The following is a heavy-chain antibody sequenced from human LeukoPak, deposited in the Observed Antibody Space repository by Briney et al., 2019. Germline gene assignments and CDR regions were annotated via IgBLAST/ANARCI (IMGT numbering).Heavy chain of an antibody. CDR3: AKESLPLSNWFDP. Sequence: GGSLRLSCAASGFTFSSYAMSWVRQAPGKGLEWVSTISGSGGSTYYADSVKGRFTISRDNSKDTLYVQMNSLRAEDTAVYYCAKESLPLSNWFDPWGQGTLVTVSS. CDR2: ISGSGGST. CDR1: GFTFSSYA. J-gene: IGHJ5*02. V-gene: IGHV3-23*01.